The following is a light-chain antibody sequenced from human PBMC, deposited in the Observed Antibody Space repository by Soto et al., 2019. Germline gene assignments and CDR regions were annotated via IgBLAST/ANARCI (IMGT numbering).Light chain of an antibody. CDR1: QSVDTDY. Sequence: EIVLTQSPGTLSLSPGQRATLSCRASQSVDTDYLAWYQQKAGQAPRLLIYDASSRATGIPNRFSGSGSGTDFTLTISRLEPEDFAVYYCQQYARSPRTFGGGTKVEIK. V-gene: IGKV3-20*01. J-gene: IGKJ4*01. CDR2: DAS. CDR3: QQYARSPRT.